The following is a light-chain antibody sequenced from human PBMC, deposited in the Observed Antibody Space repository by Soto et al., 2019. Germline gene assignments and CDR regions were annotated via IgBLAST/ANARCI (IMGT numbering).Light chain of an antibody. Sequence: EIVLTQSPGTLSLSPGERATLSCRASQSLSSNYLAWYQQKPGQAPRLLIYGASSRATDIPDRFSGSGSGTDFTLTISRLEPEDFAVYVCQQYGSSPYTFGQGTKLEIK. V-gene: IGKV3-20*01. CDR1: QSLSSNY. CDR3: QQYGSSPYT. J-gene: IGKJ2*01. CDR2: GAS.